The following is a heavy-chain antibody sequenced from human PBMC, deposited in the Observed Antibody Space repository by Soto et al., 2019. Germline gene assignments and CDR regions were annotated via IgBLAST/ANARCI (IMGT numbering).Heavy chain of an antibody. J-gene: IGHJ6*03. V-gene: IGHV1-8*01. D-gene: IGHD5-12*01. Sequence: ASVKVSCKASGYTFTSYDINWVRHATGQGLEWMGWMNPNSGNTGYAQKFQGRVTMTRNTSISTAYMELSSLRSEDMAVYYCARGRGNIVATHYYYYMDVWGKGTTVTVSS. CDR3: ARGRGNIVATHYYYYMDV. CDR1: GYTFTSYD. CDR2: MNPNSGNT.